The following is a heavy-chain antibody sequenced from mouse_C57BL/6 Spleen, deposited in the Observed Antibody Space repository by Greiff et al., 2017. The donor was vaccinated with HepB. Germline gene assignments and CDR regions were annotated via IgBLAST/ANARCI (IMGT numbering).Heavy chain of an antibody. V-gene: IGHV1-69*01. CDR1: GYTFTSYW. J-gene: IGHJ3*01. Sequence: QVQLQQSGAELVMPGASVKLSCKASGYTFTSYWMHWVKQRPGQGLEWIGEIDPSDSYTNYNQKFKGKSTLTVDKSSSTAYMQLSSLTSEDSAVYYCARSRGNFFAYWGQGTLVTVSA. CDR2: IDPSDSYT. D-gene: IGHD2-1*01. CDR3: ARSRGNFFAY.